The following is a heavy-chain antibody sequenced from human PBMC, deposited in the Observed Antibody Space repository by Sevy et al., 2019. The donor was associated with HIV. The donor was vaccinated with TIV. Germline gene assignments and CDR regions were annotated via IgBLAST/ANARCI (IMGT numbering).Heavy chain of an antibody. D-gene: IGHD3-9*01. V-gene: IGHV3-21*01. CDR1: GFTFSSYT. CDR3: VRGFSDSLTSFDY. CDR2: ISSGGSYV. J-gene: IGHJ4*02. Sequence: GGSLRLSCEVSGFTFSSYTINWVRQAPGKGLEWVSSISSGGSYVHYTDSVKGRFTISRDNANNSLYLEMKSLRAEDTAVYYCVRGFSDSLTSFDYWGQGTLVTVSS.